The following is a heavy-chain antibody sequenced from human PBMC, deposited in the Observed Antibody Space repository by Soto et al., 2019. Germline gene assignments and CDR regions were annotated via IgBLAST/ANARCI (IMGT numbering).Heavy chain of an antibody. Sequence: SETLSLTCAVYGGSFSGYYWSWIRQPPGKGLEWIGEINHSGSTNYNPSLKSRVTISVDTSKNQFSLKLSSVTAADTAVYYCARGRWYCSSTSCWYNWFDPWGQGNLVTVSS. J-gene: IGHJ5*02. D-gene: IGHD2-2*01. V-gene: IGHV4-34*01. CDR1: GGSFSGYY. CDR2: INHSGST. CDR3: ARGRWYCSSTSCWYNWFDP.